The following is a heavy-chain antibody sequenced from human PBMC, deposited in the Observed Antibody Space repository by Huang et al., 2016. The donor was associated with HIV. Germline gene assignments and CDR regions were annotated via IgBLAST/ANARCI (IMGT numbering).Heavy chain of an antibody. Sequence: QGQLVESGGGVVQPGRSLRLSCAASGFSFTSYDMQWVRQVPGKVLNVVSLLSNDGNEKYYADSVKGRFTISRDNFKNTLYLQMNSLRTGDTAVYFCLPAGHVSHYYYMDVWGKGTTVIVSS. CDR3: LPAGHVSHYYYMDV. CDR2: LSNDGNEK. CDR1: GFSFTSYD. V-gene: IGHV3-30*03. J-gene: IGHJ6*03.